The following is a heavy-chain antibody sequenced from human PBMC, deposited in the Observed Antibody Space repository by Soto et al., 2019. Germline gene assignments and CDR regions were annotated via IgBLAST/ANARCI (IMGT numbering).Heavy chain of an antibody. V-gene: IGHV4-61*05. D-gene: IGHD1-1*01. CDR1: GASINDNDYY. J-gene: IGHJ1*01. Sequence: ETLSLTCTVSGASINDNDYYWSWIRQTPGKGPEWIGYVYYSGTTNYHPSLKSRVSISVDKSQNQFTLRLTSVTAADTAMYYCARRERQYFHHWGQGTLVTVSS. CDR3: ARRERQYFHH. CDR2: VYYSGTT.